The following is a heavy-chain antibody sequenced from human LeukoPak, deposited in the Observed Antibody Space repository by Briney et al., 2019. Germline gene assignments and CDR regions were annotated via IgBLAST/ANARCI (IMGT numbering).Heavy chain of an antibody. CDR3: ATPMYYDSSGYYDTEYFQH. J-gene: IGHJ1*01. D-gene: IGHD3-22*01. CDR1: GFTFSSYA. CDR2: ISGSGGST. V-gene: IGHV3-23*01. Sequence: GGSLRLSYAASGFTFSSYAMSWVRQAPGKGLEWVSAISGSGGSTYYADSVKGRFTISRDNSKNTLYLQMNSLRAEDTAVYYCATPMYYDSSGYYDTEYFQHWGQGTLVTVSS.